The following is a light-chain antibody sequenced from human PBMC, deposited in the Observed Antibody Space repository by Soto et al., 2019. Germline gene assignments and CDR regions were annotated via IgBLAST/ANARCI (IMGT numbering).Light chain of an antibody. CDR3: QQSNSNPT. J-gene: IGKJ4*01. Sequence: DIQMTQSPSSLSASVGDSVTITCRASQTISRYLNWYQQKAGKAPKLLIYAASSLKSGVPSRFSGSGSGTDFTLTINSLQLEDFAIYYCQQSNSNPTFGGGTKVEIK. CDR1: QTISRY. V-gene: IGKV1-39*01. CDR2: AAS.